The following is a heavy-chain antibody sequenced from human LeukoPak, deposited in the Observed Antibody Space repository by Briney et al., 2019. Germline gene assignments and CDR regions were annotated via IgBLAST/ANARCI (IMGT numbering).Heavy chain of an antibody. CDR2: IYYSGST. V-gene: IGHV4-39*07. D-gene: IGHD6-19*01. J-gene: IGHJ6*02. CDR1: GGSISSSSYY. CDR3: ARDSRYSSGWYGSYYYYGMDV. Sequence: SETLSLTCTVSGGSISSSSYYWGWIRQPPGKGLEWIGSIYYSGSTYYNPSLKSRVTISVDTSKNQFSLKLSSVTAADTAVYYCARDSRYSSGWYGSYYYYGMDVWGQGTTVTVSS.